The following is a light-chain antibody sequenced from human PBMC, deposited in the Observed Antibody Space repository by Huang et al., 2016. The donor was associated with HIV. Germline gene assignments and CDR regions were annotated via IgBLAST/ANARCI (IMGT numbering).Light chain of an antibody. Sequence: EIVMTQSPATLSVSPGERATLSCRASQSVSSNLAWYQQQPGQAPRLLMYGASTRATGIPVRFSGSGSGTEFTLTISSLQSEDFAVYYCQQYNNWPPERTFGQGTKVEIK. J-gene: IGKJ1*01. CDR3: QQYNNWPPERT. CDR1: QSVSSN. V-gene: IGKV3-15*01. CDR2: GAS.